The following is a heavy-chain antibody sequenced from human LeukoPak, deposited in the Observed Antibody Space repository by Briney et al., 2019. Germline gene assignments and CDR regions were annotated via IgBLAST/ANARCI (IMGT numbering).Heavy chain of an antibody. CDR2: GYYSGIT. Sequence: SETLSLTCTVSGGSISTHYWTLIRQPPGKGLEWIGYGYYSGITDYNPSLKSRVTISVDTSKNQFSLNLNSVTAADTAVYYCARSRGLAGAATVIDFWGQGILITVSS. CDR3: ARSRGLAGAATVIDF. V-gene: IGHV4-59*08. J-gene: IGHJ4*02. CDR1: GGSISTHY. D-gene: IGHD2-15*01.